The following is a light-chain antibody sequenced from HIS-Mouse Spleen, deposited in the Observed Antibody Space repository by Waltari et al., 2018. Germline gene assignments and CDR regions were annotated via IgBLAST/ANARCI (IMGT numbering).Light chain of an antibody. Sequence: SYELTQPPSVSVSPGQTARITCSGDALPKKYAYWYQQKSGQAPVLVIYEDSKRPSGIPEGFSGSSSGTMATLTVSGAQAEDEADYYCYSTDSSGNHRVFGGGTKLTVL. CDR1: ALPKKY. CDR2: EDS. CDR3: YSTDSSGNHRV. J-gene: IGLJ2*01. V-gene: IGLV3-10*01.